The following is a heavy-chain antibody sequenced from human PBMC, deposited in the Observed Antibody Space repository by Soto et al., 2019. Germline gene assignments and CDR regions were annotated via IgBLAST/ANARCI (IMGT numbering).Heavy chain of an antibody. D-gene: IGHD3-3*01. CDR2: ISSSSSYI. V-gene: IGHV3-21*01. J-gene: IGHJ4*02. Sequence: EVQLVESGGGLVKPGGSLRLSCAASGFTFSSYSMNWVRQAPGKGLEWVSSISSSSSYIYYADSVKGRFTISRDNAKNSLYLQMNSLRAEDTAVYYCARDSIPPSLDDFWSGYYFDYWGQGTLVTVSS. CDR1: GFTFSSYS. CDR3: ARDSIPPSLDDFWSGYYFDY.